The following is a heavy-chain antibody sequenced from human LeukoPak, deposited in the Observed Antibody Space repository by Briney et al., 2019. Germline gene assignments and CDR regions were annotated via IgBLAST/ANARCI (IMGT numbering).Heavy chain of an antibody. Sequence: PGGSLRLSCAASGFTFSSYSMNWVRQAPGKGLEWVSSISSSSSYIYYADSVKGRFTISRDNAKNSLYLQMNSLRAEDTAVYYCAREVEGMVRGVIEYYFDYWGQGTLVTVSS. CDR1: GFTFSSYS. D-gene: IGHD3-10*01. V-gene: IGHV3-21*01. CDR3: AREVEGMVRGVIEYYFDY. CDR2: ISSSSSYI. J-gene: IGHJ4*02.